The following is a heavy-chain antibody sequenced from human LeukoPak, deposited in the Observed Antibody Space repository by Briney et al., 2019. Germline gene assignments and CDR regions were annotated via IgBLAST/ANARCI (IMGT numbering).Heavy chain of an antibody. V-gene: IGHV4-34*01. CDR3: ARGTRDITIFGVVDY. CDR2: INHSGST. D-gene: IGHD3-3*01. J-gene: IGHJ4*02. CDR1: GGSFSGYY. Sequence: SETLSLTCAVYGGSFSGYYWSWIRQPPGKGLEWIGEINHSGSTNYNPSLKSRVTISVDTSKNQFSLKLSSVTAADTAVYYCARGTRDITIFGVVDYWGQGTLVTVSS.